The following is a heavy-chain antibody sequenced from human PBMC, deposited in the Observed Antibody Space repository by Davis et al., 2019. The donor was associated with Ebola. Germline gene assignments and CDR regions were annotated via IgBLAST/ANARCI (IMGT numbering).Heavy chain of an antibody. CDR2: INQGGSVK. J-gene: IGHJ4*02. CDR3: AEGGTNNFLGAN. D-gene: IGHD2-8*01. Sequence: GESLKISCAASGLSFSTYWMSWVRQPPDKGLEFVANINQGGSVKNYVDSVKGRFTISRDNAKNSLYLQMDSLRAEDTAVFYCAEGGTNNFLGANWGQGTLVTVSS. V-gene: IGHV3-7*03. CDR1: GLSFSTYW.